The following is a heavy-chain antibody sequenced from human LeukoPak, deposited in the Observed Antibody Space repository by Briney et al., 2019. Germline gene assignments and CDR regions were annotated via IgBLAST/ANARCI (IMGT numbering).Heavy chain of an antibody. CDR3: AKDLRPDGRFDFDY. CDR2: IVGSASHV. J-gene: IGHJ4*02. CDR1: GFTFGTYA. D-gene: IGHD3-10*01. V-gene: IGHV3-23*01. Sequence: PGGSLRLSCAASGFTFGTYAMSWVRQAPGTGLEWLSTIVGSASHVFYADSVKGRFTISRDNSRNTVYLQMTTLRPEDTAIYFCAKDLRPDGRFDFDYWGRGTQVTVSS.